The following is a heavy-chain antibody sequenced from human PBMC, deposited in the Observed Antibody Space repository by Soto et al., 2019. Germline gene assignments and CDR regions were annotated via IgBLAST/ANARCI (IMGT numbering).Heavy chain of an antibody. CDR3: ATTRYVETNNWFDP. Sequence: SVKVSCKVSGYTLTELSMHWVRQAPGKGLEWMGGFDPEDGETIYAQKFQGRVTMTEDTSTDTAYMELSSLRSEDTAVYYCATTRYVETNNWFDPWGQGTLVTVSS. CDR2: FDPEDGET. V-gene: IGHV1-24*01. J-gene: IGHJ5*02. CDR1: GYTLTELS. D-gene: IGHD3-16*01.